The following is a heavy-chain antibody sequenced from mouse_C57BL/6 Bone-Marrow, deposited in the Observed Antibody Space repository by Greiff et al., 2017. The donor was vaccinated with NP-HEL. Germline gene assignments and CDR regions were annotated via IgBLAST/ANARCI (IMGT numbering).Heavy chain of an antibody. D-gene: IGHD1-1*01. CDR1: GYTFTDYY. CDR3: AKRADGSRENFDY. CDR2: INPNNGGT. Sequence: EVQLQQSGPELVKPGASVKISCKASGYTFTDYYMNWVKQSHGKSLEWIGDINPNNGGTSYNQKFKGKATLTVDKSSSTAYMELRSLTSEDSAVYYCAKRADGSRENFDYWGQGTTLTVSS. V-gene: IGHV1-26*01. J-gene: IGHJ2*01.